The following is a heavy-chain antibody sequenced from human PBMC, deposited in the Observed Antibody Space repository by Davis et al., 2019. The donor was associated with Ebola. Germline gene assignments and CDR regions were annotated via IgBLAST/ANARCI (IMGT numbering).Heavy chain of an antibody. CDR1: GFTLSGYD. J-gene: IGHJ5*02. D-gene: IGHD3-22*01. V-gene: IGHV3-30*02. Sequence: GGSLRLSCAASGFTLSGYDMNWVRQAPGKGLEWVATISFDGRNKYYADSVKGRFTISRDNSRNTMYLQMNSLRADDTALYYCAKGTAMIVGVSNWFDPWGQGTLVTVSS. CDR3: AKGTAMIVGVSNWFDP. CDR2: ISFDGRNK.